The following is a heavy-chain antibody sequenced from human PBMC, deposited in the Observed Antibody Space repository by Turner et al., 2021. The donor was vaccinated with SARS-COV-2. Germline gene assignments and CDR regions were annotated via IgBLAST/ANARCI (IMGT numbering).Heavy chain of an antibody. CDR2: ISDDGRNK. D-gene: IGHD2-21*01. CDR3: ARDGDRFGLFYYYGMDV. J-gene: IGHJ6*02. V-gene: IGHV3-30*04. Sequence: QVQLVESGGGVVQPGRSLRLSCAASGFTFSSYAMHWVRQAPGKGLEWVAVISDDGRNKYYADSVKGRFTISRDNSKNTLYLQMNSLRAEDTAVYYCARDGDRFGLFYYYGMDVWGQGTTVTVSS. CDR1: GFTFSSYA.